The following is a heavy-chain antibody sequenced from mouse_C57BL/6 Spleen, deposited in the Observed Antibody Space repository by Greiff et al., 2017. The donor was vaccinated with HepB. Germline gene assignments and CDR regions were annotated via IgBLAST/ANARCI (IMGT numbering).Heavy chain of an antibody. Sequence: QVQLQQSGAELVKPGASVKISCKASGYTFTSYWITWVKQRPGQGLEWIGDIYPGSGSTNYNEKFKSKATLTVDTSSSTAYMQLSSLTSEDSAVYYCAREDYGSSYVDYWGQGTTLTVSS. V-gene: IGHV1-55*01. CDR1: GYTFTSYW. D-gene: IGHD1-1*01. CDR3: AREDYGSSYVDY. CDR2: IYPGSGST. J-gene: IGHJ2*01.